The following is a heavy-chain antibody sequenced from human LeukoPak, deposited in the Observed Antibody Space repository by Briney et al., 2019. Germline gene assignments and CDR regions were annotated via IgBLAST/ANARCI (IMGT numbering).Heavy chain of an antibody. V-gene: IGHV3-53*04. CDR3: ARDAPGERTTDAFDI. CDR1: GFTVSSNY. CDR2: IYSGGST. D-gene: IGHD4-17*01. Sequence: GGSLRLSCAASGFTVSSNYMSWVRQAPGKGLEWVSVIYSGGSTYYADSVKGRFTISRHNSKNTLYLQMNSLRAEDTAVYYCARDAPGERTTDAFDIWGQGTMVTVSS. J-gene: IGHJ3*02.